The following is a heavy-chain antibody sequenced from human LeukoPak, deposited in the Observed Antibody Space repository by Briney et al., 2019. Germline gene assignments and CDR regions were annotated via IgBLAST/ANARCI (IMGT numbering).Heavy chain of an antibody. CDR3: ARDPRISSAVYFDY. J-gene: IGHJ4*02. CDR2: TYYRSKWYN. Sequence: SQTLSLTCAISGDSDSSNSAAWNWITHSPSRGLEWLGRTYYRSKWYNDYAVSLKSRITITPDTSKYQFSLQLSSVTPEDTAVYYCARDPRISSAVYFDYWGQGTLVTVSS. CDR1: GDSDSSNSAA. V-gene: IGHV6-1*01. D-gene: IGHD6-13*01.